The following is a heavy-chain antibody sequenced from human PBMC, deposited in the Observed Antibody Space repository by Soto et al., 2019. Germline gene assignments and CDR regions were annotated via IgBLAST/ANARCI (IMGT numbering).Heavy chain of an antibody. D-gene: IGHD6-19*01. CDR2: INPSSGAT. J-gene: IGHJ4*02. CDR3: TRAYAVAGGSSNYLPNDY. V-gene: IGHV1-2*02. CDR1: GYPFTDYY. Sequence: GSVKVYFKASGYPFTDYYMHLVRQAPGQGLEWMGWINPSSGATSYAQNFQGRVTMTRDTSISTFYMELSRLSSDDTAIYYCTRAYAVAGGSSNYLPNDYWGQGTLVTVLL.